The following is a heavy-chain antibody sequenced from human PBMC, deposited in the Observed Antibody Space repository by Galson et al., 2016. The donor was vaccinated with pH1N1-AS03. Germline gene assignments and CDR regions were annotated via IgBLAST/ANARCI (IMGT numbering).Heavy chain of an antibody. CDR2: IYNSGPT. D-gene: IGHD2-21*02. CDR1: GGSVSSSSYS. Sequence: SETLSLTCTVSGGSVSSSSYSWSWIRQPPGRGLEWIGYIYNSGPTNYNPSLKSRVTISRDTTKNQFSLKLSSVTAADTAVYYCARGRWDCGGDCYGLIDYWGQGTLVTVSS. CDR3: ARGRWDCGGDCYGLIDY. J-gene: IGHJ4*02. V-gene: IGHV4-61*01.